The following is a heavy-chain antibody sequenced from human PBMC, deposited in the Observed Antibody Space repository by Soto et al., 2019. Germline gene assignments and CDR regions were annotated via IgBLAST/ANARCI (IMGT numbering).Heavy chain of an antibody. CDR1: GYTFTSYG. Sequence: QVQLVQSGAEVKKPGASVKVSCKASGYTFTSYGISWVRQAPVQGLEWMGWISAYNGNTNYAQKLQGRVTVTTDTASSSAYMELRSLRSDDTAVYYCARDRPPCYYYDSSGYYSDYWGQGTLVTVSS. V-gene: IGHV1-18*01. D-gene: IGHD3-22*01. CDR3: ARDRPPCYYYDSSGYYSDY. CDR2: ISAYNGNT. J-gene: IGHJ4*02.